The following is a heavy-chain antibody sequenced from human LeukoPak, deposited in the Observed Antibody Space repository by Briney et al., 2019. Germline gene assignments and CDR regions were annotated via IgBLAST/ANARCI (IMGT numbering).Heavy chain of an antibody. Sequence: SVKVSCKASGGTFSRSDISWVRQAPGQGLEWMGRIIPFLGTTNYAQKFQGRVTITADRFTGTAYMELSSLRSEDTAVYYCAREFYDILTGYYHRFDYWGQGTLVTVSS. V-gene: IGHV1-69*04. D-gene: IGHD3-9*01. CDR3: AREFYDILTGYYHRFDY. CDR2: IIPFLGTT. CDR1: GGTFSRSD. J-gene: IGHJ4*02.